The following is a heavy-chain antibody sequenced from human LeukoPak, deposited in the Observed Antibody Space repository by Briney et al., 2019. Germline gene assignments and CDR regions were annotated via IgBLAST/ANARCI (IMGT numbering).Heavy chain of an antibody. J-gene: IGHJ4*02. CDR2: IHYSGST. Sequence: PSETLSLTCTVSGDSMSSYYWSWIQQPPGRGLEWIGYIHYSGSTNYNPSLQSRVTISVDTSKNQFSLRLTSVTAADTAVYYCARGDGRSYFDYWGQGALVTVSS. CDR3: ARGDGRSYFDY. D-gene: IGHD5-24*01. V-gene: IGHV4-59*01. CDR1: GDSMSSYY.